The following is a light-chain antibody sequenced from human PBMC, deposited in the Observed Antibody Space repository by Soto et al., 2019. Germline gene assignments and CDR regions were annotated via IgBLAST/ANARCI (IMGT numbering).Light chain of an antibody. J-gene: IGKJ1*01. V-gene: IGKV2-30*01. CDR2: KVS. Sequence: DVVMTQSPISLPVTLGQPASISCRSSQSLVYSDGNTYLNWVQQRPGHSPSRLIYKVSKRDSGVPDRFSGSGSGGEFTPKISRVEAEDVGVYSCMRSGPWSRTLGQGTKWDIK. CDR3: MRSGPWSRT. CDR1: QSLVYSDGNTY.